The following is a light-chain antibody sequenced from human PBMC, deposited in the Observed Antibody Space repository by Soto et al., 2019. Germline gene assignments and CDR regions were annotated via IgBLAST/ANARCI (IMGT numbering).Light chain of an antibody. J-gene: IGKJ3*01. CDR1: QAISFY. CDR3: HQSGISPLT. CDR2: AAS. V-gene: IGKV1-9*01. Sequence: IQLTQSPSSLSASVGDRVTITCRASQAISFYVAWYQQRPGRAPQLLIYAASALQTGVPSRFSGSGSGTDFTLTISRLDPEDFAVYYGHQSGISPLTFGPGTRVDVK.